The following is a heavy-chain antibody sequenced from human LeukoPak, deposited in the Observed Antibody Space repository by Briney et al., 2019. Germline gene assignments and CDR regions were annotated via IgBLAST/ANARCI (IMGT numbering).Heavy chain of an antibody. CDR2: ISGSGGST. CDR3: AKDLGYDILTGYYSDY. Sequence: GGSLRLSCAASGFTFSSYAMSWVRQAPGKGLEWVSAISGSGGSTYCADSVKGRFTISRDNSKNTLYLQMNSLRAEDTAVYYCAKDLGYDILTGYYSDYWGQGTLVTVSS. CDR1: GFTFSSYA. J-gene: IGHJ4*02. V-gene: IGHV3-23*01. D-gene: IGHD3-9*01.